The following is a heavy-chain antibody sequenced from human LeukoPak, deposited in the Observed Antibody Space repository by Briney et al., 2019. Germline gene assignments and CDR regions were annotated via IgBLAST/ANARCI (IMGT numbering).Heavy chain of an antibody. V-gene: IGHV3-53*01. CDR1: GFTVSSNY. D-gene: IGHD6-6*01. Sequence: GGSLRLSCAASGFTVSSNYMSWVRQAPGKGLEWVSIIYSGGSTYYADSVKGRFTISRDDSKNTLYLQMNSLRAEDTAVYYCARVPIAPSSGDYRYGMDVWGQGTTVTVSS. J-gene: IGHJ6*02. CDR2: IYSGGST. CDR3: ARVPIAPSSGDYRYGMDV.